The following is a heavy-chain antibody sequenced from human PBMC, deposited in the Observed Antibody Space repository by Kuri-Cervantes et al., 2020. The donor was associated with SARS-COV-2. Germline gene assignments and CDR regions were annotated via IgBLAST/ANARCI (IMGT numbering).Heavy chain of an antibody. D-gene: IGHD1-26*01. J-gene: IGHJ4*02. CDR1: GFTVSSNY. V-gene: IGHV3-53*05. Sequence: GESLKISCAASGFTVSSNYMSWVRQAPGKGLEWVSVFYSGGSTYYADSVKGRFTISRDNSKNTLYLQMNSLRAEYTAVYYCARDSASRVAVGATITGHWGQGTLVTVSS. CDR2: FYSGGST. CDR3: ARDSASRVAVGATITGH.